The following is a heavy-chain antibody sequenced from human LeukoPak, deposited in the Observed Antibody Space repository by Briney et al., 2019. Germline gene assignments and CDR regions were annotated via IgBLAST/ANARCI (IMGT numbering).Heavy chain of an antibody. CDR3: VRVGGYYYDSSGYYPLDY. D-gene: IGHD3-22*01. V-gene: IGHV1-18*01. CDR2: ITTYSGNT. Sequence: ASVKVSCKASGYTFTSYTMHWVRQAPGQRLEWMGWITTYSGNTNYAQQLQGRVTMTTDTSTSTAYMELRSLRSDDTALYYCVRVGGYYYDSSGYYPLDYWGQGTLVTVSS. CDR1: GYTFTSYT. J-gene: IGHJ4*02.